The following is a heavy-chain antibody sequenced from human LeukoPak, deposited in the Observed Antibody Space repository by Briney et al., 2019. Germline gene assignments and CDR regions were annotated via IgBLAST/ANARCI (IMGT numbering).Heavy chain of an antibody. CDR3: ARARIAARREPFGY. V-gene: IGHV1-8*03. CDR1: GGTFSSYA. CDR2: MNPNIGNT. Sequence: GASVKVSCKASGGTFSSYAISWVRQAPGQGLEWMGGMNPNIGNTGYAQKFQGRVTITRNTSISTAYMELSSLRSEDTAVYYCARARIAARREPFGYWGQGTLVTVSS. D-gene: IGHD6-6*01. J-gene: IGHJ4*02.